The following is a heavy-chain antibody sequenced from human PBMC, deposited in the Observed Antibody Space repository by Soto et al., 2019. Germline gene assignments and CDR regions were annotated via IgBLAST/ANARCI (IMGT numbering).Heavy chain of an antibody. CDR3: ARGSVDGYNRYYFDY. D-gene: IGHD5-12*01. J-gene: IGHJ4*02. CDR1: GGTFSSYA. V-gene: IGHV1-69*13. CDR2: IIPIFGTA. Sequence: SVKVSCKASGGTFSSYAISWVRQAPGPGLEWMGGIIPIFGTANYAQKFQGRVTITADESTSTAYMELSSLRSEDTAVYYCARGSVDGYNRYYFDYWGQGTLVTVSS.